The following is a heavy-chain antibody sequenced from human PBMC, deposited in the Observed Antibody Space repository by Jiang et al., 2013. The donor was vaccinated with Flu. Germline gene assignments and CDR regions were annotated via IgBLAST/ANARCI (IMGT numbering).Heavy chain of an antibody. Sequence: ASGFTFSSYAMHWVRQAPGKGLEYVSAISSNGGSTYYADSVKGRFTISRDNSKNTLYLQMGSLRAEDMAVYYCARGGRRWLVREGFDYWGQGTLVTVSS. CDR1: GFTFSSYA. V-gene: IGHV3-64*02. CDR3: ARGGRRWLVREGFDY. CDR2: ISSNGGST. D-gene: IGHD6-19*01. J-gene: IGHJ4*02.